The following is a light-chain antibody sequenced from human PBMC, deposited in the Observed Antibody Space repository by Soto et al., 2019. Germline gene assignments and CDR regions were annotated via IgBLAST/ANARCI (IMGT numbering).Light chain of an antibody. V-gene: IGKV1-5*01. CDR2: DAS. J-gene: IGKJ1*01. CDR3: QQYNSYSGT. Sequence: DIQMTQSPSTLSASVGDRFTITCRASQNIRSRLAWFQQKPGKAPKLLIYDASSLESGVPSRFSGSGSGTEFTLTISSLQPDDFATYYCQQYNSYSGTFGQGTKVDIK. CDR1: QNIRSR.